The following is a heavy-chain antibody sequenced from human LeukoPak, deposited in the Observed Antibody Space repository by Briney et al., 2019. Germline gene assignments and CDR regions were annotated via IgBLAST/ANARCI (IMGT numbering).Heavy chain of an antibody. J-gene: IGHJ4*02. V-gene: IGHV4-4*02. CDR2: IYHSGST. Sequence: SETLSLTCAVSGGPISSTNWWSWVRQPPGKGLEWIGEIYHSGSTNYNPSLKSRVSISVDKSKNQFSLKMSSVTAADTAVYYCARVEHGDYDVALDYWGQGTLVTVSS. CDR3: ARVEHGDYDVALDY. D-gene: IGHD4-17*01. CDR1: GGPISSTNW.